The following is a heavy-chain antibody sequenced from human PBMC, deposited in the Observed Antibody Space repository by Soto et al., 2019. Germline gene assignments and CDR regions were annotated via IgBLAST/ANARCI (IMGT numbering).Heavy chain of an antibody. CDR1: GYMFSGYY. CDR2: INRKSGGT. V-gene: IGHV1-2*02. Sequence: QVQLVQSGAEVKEPGASVKFSCTASGYMFSGYYMHWGRQAPGQGLEWMGWINRKSGGTKYPPKFPARVTLTRDTSLTTAYMELRRLRFDDTAVYFCARVSFGDSSGYFPDYWGQGTLVTVS. J-gene: IGHJ4*02. D-gene: IGHD3-22*01. CDR3: ARVSFGDSSGYFPDY.